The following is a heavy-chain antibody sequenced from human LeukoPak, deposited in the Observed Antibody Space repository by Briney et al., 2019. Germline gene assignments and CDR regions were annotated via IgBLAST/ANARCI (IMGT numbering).Heavy chain of an antibody. Sequence: GGSLRLSCAASGFSFSSNWMTWVRQAPGKGLEWVANIKQDGSDKNYLDSVKGRFTISRDNAKNSLYLQMNSLRAEDTAVYYCASGVYTYTYWGPGTLVTVFS. J-gene: IGHJ4*02. D-gene: IGHD5-18*01. CDR3: ASGVYTYTY. V-gene: IGHV3-7*05. CDR1: GFSFSSNW. CDR2: IKQDGSDK.